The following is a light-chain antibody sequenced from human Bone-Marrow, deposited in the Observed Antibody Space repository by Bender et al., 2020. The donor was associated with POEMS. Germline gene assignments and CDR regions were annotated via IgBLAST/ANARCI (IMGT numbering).Light chain of an antibody. CDR2: ISSDGSH. CDR3: QTWGTGIQVV. V-gene: IGLV4-69*01. CDR1: RGQSNYA. Sequence: QLVLTQSPSASASLGASVTLTCILSRGQSNYAIAWHQQQPEKGPRFLMKISSDGSHTKGDGIPDRFSGSSSGAERYLTISSLQSEDEADYYCQTWGTGIQVVFGGGTKLTVL. J-gene: IGLJ2*01.